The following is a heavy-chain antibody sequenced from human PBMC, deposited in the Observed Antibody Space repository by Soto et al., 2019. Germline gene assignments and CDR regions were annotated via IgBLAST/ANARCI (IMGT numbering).Heavy chain of an antibody. D-gene: IGHD6-19*01. Sequence: SETLSLTCTVSGGSVSSGSYYWSWIWQPPGKGLEWIGYIYYSGSTNYNPSLKSRVTISVDTSKNQFSLKLSSVTAADTAVYYCARDRYSSGFLDYWGQGTLVTVSS. J-gene: IGHJ4*02. V-gene: IGHV4-61*01. CDR2: IYYSGST. CDR1: GGSVSSGSYY. CDR3: ARDRYSSGFLDY.